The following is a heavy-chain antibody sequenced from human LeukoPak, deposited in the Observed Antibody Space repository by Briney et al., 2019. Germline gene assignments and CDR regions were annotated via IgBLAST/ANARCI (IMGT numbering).Heavy chain of an antibody. CDR1: GVTFSSYS. J-gene: IGHJ4*02. Sequence: PGGALRLSCAASGVTFSSYSMNWVREAPGKGLEWVSSISSSSSYIYYADSVKGRFTISRDNAKNSLYLQMNSLRAEDTALYYCAKDMSSGSYYFDYWGQGTLLTVSS. CDR2: ISSSSSYI. D-gene: IGHD3-10*01. V-gene: IGHV3-21*04. CDR3: AKDMSSGSYYFDY.